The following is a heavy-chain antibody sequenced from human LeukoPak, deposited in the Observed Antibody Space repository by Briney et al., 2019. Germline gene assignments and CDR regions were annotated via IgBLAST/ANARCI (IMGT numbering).Heavy chain of an antibody. CDR3: ARSRQYSTDGDYDY. CDR1: GFTFSTFG. Sequence: PGGSLRLSCAGSGFTFSTFGFHWVRQAPGKGLEWVAVTSFDGTNKYYADSVKGRFTISRDNSKNTLYLQMNSLRAEDTAVYYCARSRQYSTDGDYDYWGQGTLVTVSS. D-gene: IGHD6-6*01. CDR2: TSFDGTNK. V-gene: IGHV3-30*03. J-gene: IGHJ4*02.